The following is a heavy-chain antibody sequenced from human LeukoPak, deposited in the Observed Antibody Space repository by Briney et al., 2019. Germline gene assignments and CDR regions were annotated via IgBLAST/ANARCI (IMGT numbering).Heavy chain of an antibody. D-gene: IGHD6-19*01. CDR2: IKRDGSEK. Sequence: GGSLRLSCEASGFTFSNYWTSWVRQTPEKGLEWVANIKRDGSEKYYGDSVKGRFTISRDNARKSLYLQMSSLRAEDTAVYYCATGYGRYSGDWDKEAFDIWGQGTMVTVSS. CDR1: GFTFSNYW. CDR3: ATGYGRYSGDWDKEAFDI. J-gene: IGHJ3*02. V-gene: IGHV3-7*03.